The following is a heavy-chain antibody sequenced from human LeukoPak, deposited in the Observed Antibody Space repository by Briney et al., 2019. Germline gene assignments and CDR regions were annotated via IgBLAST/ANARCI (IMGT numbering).Heavy chain of an antibody. CDR2: INGDGIST. Sequence: PGGSLRLSCAASGFTFSTYFMHWVRQAPGKGLVWVSRINGDGISTTYADSVMGRFTISRDNSKNTLYLQMNSLRAEDTAVYYCARDRTARLRYFDWLLGYWGQGTLVTVSS. J-gene: IGHJ4*02. CDR1: GFTFSTYF. CDR3: ARDRTARLRYFDWLLGY. V-gene: IGHV3-74*01. D-gene: IGHD3-9*01.